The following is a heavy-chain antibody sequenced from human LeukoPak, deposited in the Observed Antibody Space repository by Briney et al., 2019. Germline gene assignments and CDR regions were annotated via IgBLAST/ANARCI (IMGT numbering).Heavy chain of an antibody. Sequence: GGSLRPSCAASGFTFSSYAMHWVRQAPGKGLEYVSAISSNGGSTYYANSVKGRFTISRDNSKNTLYLQMGSLRAEDMAVYYCARDRAPSRIAAAGAWDYWGQGTLVTVSS. CDR2: ISSNGGST. J-gene: IGHJ4*02. CDR1: GFTFSSYA. D-gene: IGHD6-13*01. V-gene: IGHV3-64*01. CDR3: ARDRAPSRIAAAGAWDY.